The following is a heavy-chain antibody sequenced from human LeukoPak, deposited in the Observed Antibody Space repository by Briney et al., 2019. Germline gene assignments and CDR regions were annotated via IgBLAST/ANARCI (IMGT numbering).Heavy chain of an antibody. J-gene: IGHJ4*02. CDR2: IKQDGSEK. D-gene: IGHD2-15*01. CDR1: GFTFSSYW. CDR3: ARSLDGYCSGGSCLSYYFDY. V-gene: IGHV3-7*01. Sequence: AGGSLRLSCAASGFTFSSYWMSWVRQAPGKGLEWVANIKQDGSEKYYVDSVKGRFTISRDNAKNSLYLQMNSLRAEDTAVYYCARSLDGYCSGGSCLSYYFDYWGQGTLVTASS.